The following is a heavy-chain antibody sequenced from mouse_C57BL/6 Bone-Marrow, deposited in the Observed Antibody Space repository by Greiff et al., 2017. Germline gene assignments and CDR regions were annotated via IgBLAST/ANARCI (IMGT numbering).Heavy chain of an antibody. V-gene: IGHV1-81*01. CDR3: GPIYYDYDWFAY. CDR1: GYTFTSYG. Sequence: VMLVESGAELARPGASVKLSCKASGYTFTSYGISWVKQRTGQGLEWIGEIYPRSGNTYYNEKFKGKATLTADKSSSTAYMELRSLTSEDSAVYFCGPIYYDYDWFAYWGQGTLVTVSA. J-gene: IGHJ3*01. CDR2: IYPRSGNT. D-gene: IGHD2-4*01.